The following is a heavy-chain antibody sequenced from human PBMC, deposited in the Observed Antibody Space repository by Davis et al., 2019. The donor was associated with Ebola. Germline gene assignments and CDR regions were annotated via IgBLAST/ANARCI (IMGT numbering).Heavy chain of an antibody. D-gene: IGHD2-15*01. CDR2: IYYSGST. CDR1: GGSISSYY. V-gene: IGHV4-59*01. Sequence: MPSETLSLTCTVSGGSISSYYWSWIRQPPGKGLEWIGYIYYSGSTNYNPSLKSRVTISVDTSKNQFSLKLSSVTAADTAVYYCARSPSSGAHFDYWGQGTLVTVSS. CDR3: ARSPSSGAHFDY. J-gene: IGHJ4*02.